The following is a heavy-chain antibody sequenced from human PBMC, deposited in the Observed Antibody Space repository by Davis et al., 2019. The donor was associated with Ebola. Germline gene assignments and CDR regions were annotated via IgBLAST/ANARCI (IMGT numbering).Heavy chain of an antibody. V-gene: IGHV1-3*01. CDR2: INAGNGNT. J-gene: IGHJ6*02. CDR3: ARQAFMDV. Sequence: AASVKVSCKASGYTFTGYYMHWVRQAPGQSLEWMGWINAGNGNTKYSQKFQGRVTITRDTSASTAYMELSSLRFEDTAVYYCARQAFMDVWGQGTTVTVSS. CDR1: GYTFTGYY.